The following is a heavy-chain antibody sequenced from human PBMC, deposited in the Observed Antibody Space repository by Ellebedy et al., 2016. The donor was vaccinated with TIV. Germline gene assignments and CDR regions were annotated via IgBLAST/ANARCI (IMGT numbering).Heavy chain of an antibody. J-gene: IGHJ4*02. Sequence: GESLKISCAASGFTFSSYGLHWVRQAPGKGLEWVALIWFDGSNKYYTDSVKGRFTISRDNSKNTLYLQMNSLRAEDTAVYYCANYDYGDYFVVYWGQGALVTVSA. CDR2: IWFDGSNK. CDR1: GFTFSSYG. V-gene: IGHV3-33*06. D-gene: IGHD4-17*01. CDR3: ANYDYGDYFVVY.